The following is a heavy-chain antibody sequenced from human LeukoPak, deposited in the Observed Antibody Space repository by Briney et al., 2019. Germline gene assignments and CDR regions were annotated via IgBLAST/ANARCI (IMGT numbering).Heavy chain of an antibody. V-gene: IGHV3-23*01. CDR3: VLRGGATDY. CDR2: ISGSGGTT. J-gene: IGHJ4*02. Sequence: GGSLRLSCAASGFTFSSFVLNWVRQAPGKGLGWVSTISGSGGTTYYADSVKGRFTISRDNSKNTLYLQMNSLRAEDTAVYYCVLRGGATDYWGQGTLVTVSS. CDR1: GFTFSSFV. D-gene: IGHD3-16*01.